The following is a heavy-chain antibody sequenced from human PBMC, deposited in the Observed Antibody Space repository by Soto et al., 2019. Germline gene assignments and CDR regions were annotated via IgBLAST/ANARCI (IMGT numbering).Heavy chain of an antibody. CDR2: IYYSGST. D-gene: IGHD2-2*01. CDR3: ARHVAVPAANYGMDV. J-gene: IGHJ6*02. V-gene: IGHV4-39*01. Sequence: SETLSLTCTVSGGSISSSSYYWGWIRQPPGKGLEWIGSIYYSGSTYYNPSLKSRVTISVDTSKNQFSLKLSSVTAADTAVYYCARHVAVPAANYGMDVWGQGTTVTVSS. CDR1: GGSISSSSYY.